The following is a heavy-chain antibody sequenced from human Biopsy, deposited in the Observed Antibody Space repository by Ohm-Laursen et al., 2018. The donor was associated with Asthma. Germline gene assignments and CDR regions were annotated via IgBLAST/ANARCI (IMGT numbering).Heavy chain of an antibody. CDR2: ISYDGSNK. D-gene: IGHD6-19*01. Sequence: SLRLSCAASGFTFSSYAIHWVRQAPGKGLEWVAVISYDGSNKYYADSVEGRFTISRDNSKNTLYLQMNSLRAEDTAVYYCAREGIAVAHFDYWGQGTLVTVSS. CDR3: AREGIAVAHFDY. CDR1: GFTFSSYA. V-gene: IGHV3-30-3*01. J-gene: IGHJ4*02.